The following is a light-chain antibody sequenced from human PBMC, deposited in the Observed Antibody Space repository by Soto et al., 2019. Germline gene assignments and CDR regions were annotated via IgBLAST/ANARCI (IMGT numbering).Light chain of an antibody. CDR2: GAS. CDR1: QAIRND. CDR3: LQDNNYPWT. V-gene: IGKV1-6*01. J-gene: IGKJ1*01. Sequence: AIQMTQSPSSLSASVRDRVTISCRASQAIRNDLGWYQQKPGKAPNLLIYGASSLESGVPSRFSGSGSGTEFTLTISSLQPEDFATYYCLQDNNYPWTFGQGTKVEI.